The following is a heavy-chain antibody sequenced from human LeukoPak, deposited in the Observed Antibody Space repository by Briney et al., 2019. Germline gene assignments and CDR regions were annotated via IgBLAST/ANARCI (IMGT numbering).Heavy chain of an antibody. D-gene: IGHD6-13*01. CDR1: GFTFSTYA. J-gene: IGHJ6*04. CDR3: AKRKEASGTYYYYGMDV. V-gene: IGHV3-23*01. CDR2: ISGSATYT. Sequence: GGSLRLSCAASGFTFSTYAMSWVRQAPGKGLEWVSGISGSATYTHYADSVKGRFTISRDNSKNTLYLQMNSLRAEDTAVYYCAKRKEASGTYYYYGMDVWGKGTTVTVSS.